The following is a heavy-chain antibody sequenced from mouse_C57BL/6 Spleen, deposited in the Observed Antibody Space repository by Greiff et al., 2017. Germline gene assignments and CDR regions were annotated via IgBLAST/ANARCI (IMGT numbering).Heavy chain of an antibody. Sequence: VQLQQSGAELVRPGTSVKVSCKASGYAFTNYLIEWVKQRPGKGLEWIGVINPGSGGTNYNEKFKGKATLTAYKASSTADRQLSSLTSEDSAVYFCARGDGYYVVWGQGTTLTVSS. CDR1: GYAFTNYL. CDR2: INPGSGGT. D-gene: IGHD2-3*01. J-gene: IGHJ2*01. CDR3: ARGDGYYVV. V-gene: IGHV1-54*01.